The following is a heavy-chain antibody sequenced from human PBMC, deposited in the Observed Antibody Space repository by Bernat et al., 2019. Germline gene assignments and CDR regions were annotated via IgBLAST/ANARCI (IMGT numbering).Heavy chain of an antibody. D-gene: IGHD4-11*01. V-gene: IGHV3-74*01. Sequence: EVQLVESGGGLVQPGGSLRLSCAASGFTFSTYWMHWVRQVSGKGLEWVSRISGDGSRTTYADSVKGRFTISRDNAKNSLYLQMNSLRAEDTAVYYCASRTVTRPNDAFDIWGQGTMVTVSS. CDR2: ISGDGSRT. J-gene: IGHJ3*02. CDR1: GFTFSTYW. CDR3: ASRTVTRPNDAFDI.